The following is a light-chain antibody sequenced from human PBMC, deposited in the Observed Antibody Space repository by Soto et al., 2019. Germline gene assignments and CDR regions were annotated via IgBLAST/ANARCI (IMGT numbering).Light chain of an antibody. V-gene: IGKV3-11*01. Sequence: IVLTQSPATLSLSPGERATLSCRASQSVGSYLAWYQQKPGQAPRLLIYDASSRATGIPARFSGSGSGTDFTLTISSLEPEDFAVYYCQQRSNWPLTFGGGTKVDI. CDR1: QSVGSY. J-gene: IGKJ4*01. CDR3: QQRSNWPLT. CDR2: DAS.